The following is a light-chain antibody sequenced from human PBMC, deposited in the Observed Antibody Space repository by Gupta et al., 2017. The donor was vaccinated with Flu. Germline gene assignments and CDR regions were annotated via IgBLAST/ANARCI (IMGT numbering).Light chain of an antibody. CDR1: SSNSEKNY. Sequence: SSNSEKNYVSCYTQLPGTAPKLRIYDNNKRPSGIPDRFSGSKSGTSATLGITVLQNGDEADDYCGTWDSTLRPAGVFGGGTKLTVL. V-gene: IGLV1-51*01. J-gene: IGLJ3*02. CDR3: GTWDSTLRPAGV. CDR2: DNN.